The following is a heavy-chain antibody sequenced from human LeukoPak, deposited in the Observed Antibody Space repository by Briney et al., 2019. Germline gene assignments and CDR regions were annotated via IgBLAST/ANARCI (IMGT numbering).Heavy chain of an antibody. CDR3: ARAKFMAAPTG. CDR1: GYTFTSYY. Sequence: GASVKVSCKVSGYTFTSYYMHWVRQAPGQGLEWMGIINPSGGSTSYAQKFQGRVTMTRDMSTSTVYMELSSLRSEDTAVYYCARAKFMAAPTGWGQGTLVTVSS. D-gene: IGHD6-6*01. J-gene: IGHJ4*02. CDR2: INPSGGST. V-gene: IGHV1-46*01.